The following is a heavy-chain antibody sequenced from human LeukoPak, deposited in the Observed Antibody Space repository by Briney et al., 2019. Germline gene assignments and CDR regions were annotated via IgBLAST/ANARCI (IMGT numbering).Heavy chain of an antibody. CDR1: AFTVSIYG. J-gene: IGHJ6*03. Sequence: PGGSLRLSYAASAFTVSIYGMDSVRQAPGKGLEWVAFIRYDGSNKYYADSVKGRFTISRDNSKNTLYLQMKSLRAEDTAVYYCAKAKRGRIASSGIYYYYYMDVWGKGTTVTVSS. V-gene: IGHV3-30*02. CDR3: AKAKRGRIASSGIYYYYYMDV. D-gene: IGHD6-13*01. CDR2: IRYDGSNK.